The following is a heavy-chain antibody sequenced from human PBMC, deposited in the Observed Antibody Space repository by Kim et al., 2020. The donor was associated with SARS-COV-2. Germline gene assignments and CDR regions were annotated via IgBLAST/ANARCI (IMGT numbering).Heavy chain of an antibody. J-gene: IGHJ6*02. CDR1: GFTFSSYS. V-gene: IGHV3-21*01. CDR2: ISSSSSYI. CDR3: ARGYDFWSGYYFPHPPQPFYYYYYGMDV. Sequence: GGSLRLSCAASGFTFSSYSMNWVRQAPGKGLEWVSSISSSSSYIYYADSVKGRFTISRDNAKNSLYLQMNSLRAEDTAVYYCARGYDFWSGYYFPHPPQPFYYYYYGMDVWGQGTTVTVSS. D-gene: IGHD3-3*01.